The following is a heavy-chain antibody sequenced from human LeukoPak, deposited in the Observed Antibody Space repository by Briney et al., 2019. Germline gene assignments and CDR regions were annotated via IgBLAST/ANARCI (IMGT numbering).Heavy chain of an antibody. CDR1: GFTSIAYA. CDR2: ISGGGVTT. J-gene: IGHJ6*02. D-gene: IGHD3-16*01. CDR3: ARNQQLGGHSYYYYGMDV. Sequence: GESLRLSCVGSGFTSIAYALTWARQAPGKGLEWVSGISGGGVTTYYADSVKGRFTISRDNSKNTLYLQMNSLRADDTAIYYCARNQQLGGHSYYYYGMDVWGQGTTVIVSS. V-gene: IGHV3-23*01.